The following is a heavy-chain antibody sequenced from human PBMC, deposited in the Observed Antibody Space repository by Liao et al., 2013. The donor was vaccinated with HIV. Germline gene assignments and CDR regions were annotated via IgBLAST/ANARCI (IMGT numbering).Heavy chain of an antibody. Sequence: QVQLQQWGAGLLKPSETLSLKCAVYGGSFSGYYWSWIRQPPGKGLEWIGEVNHSGSTTYNPSLKSRVSISVDTSKNQFSLKLSSVTAADTAVYYCARGPPYYDFVWGSYRSVCFDYWGQGTLVTVSS. CDR1: GGSFSGYY. D-gene: IGHD3-16*02. J-gene: IGHJ4*02. CDR2: VNHSGST. CDR3: ARGPPYYDFVWGSYRSVCFDY. V-gene: IGHV4-34*01.